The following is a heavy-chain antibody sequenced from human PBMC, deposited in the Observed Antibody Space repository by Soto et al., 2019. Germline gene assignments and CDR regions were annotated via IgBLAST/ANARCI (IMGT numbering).Heavy chain of an antibody. D-gene: IGHD2-15*01. Sequence: VQLVESGGGVVQPGRSLRLSCAASGFTFSSYAMHWVRQAPGKGLEWVAVISYDGSNKYYADSVKGRFTISRDNSKNTLYLQMNSLRAEDTAVYYCARGQYCSGGSCYLPWFDPWGQGTLVAVSS. V-gene: IGHV3-30-3*01. J-gene: IGHJ5*02. CDR3: ARGQYCSGGSCYLPWFDP. CDR1: GFTFSSYA. CDR2: ISYDGSNK.